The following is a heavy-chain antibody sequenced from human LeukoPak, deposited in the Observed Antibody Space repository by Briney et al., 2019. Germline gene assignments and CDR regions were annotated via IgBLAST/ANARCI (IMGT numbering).Heavy chain of an antibody. CDR3: ARDPYSGNYGNYYYYYMDV. D-gene: IGHD1-26*01. Sequence: PGGSLRLSCGASGFTFSSYGMHWVRQAPGKGLEWVAFIRYDGSNKYYADSVKGRFTISRDNAKNSLYLQMNSLGPEDTAVYYCARDPYSGNYGNYYYYYMDVWGKGPRSPSP. CDR2: IRYDGSNK. V-gene: IGHV3-30*02. CDR1: GFTFSSYG. J-gene: IGHJ6*03.